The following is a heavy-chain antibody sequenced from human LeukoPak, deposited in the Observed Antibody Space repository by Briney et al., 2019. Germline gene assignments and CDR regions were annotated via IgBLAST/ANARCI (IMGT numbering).Heavy chain of an antibody. V-gene: IGHV4-30-4*01. CDR1: GGSISSGDYY. J-gene: IGHJ3*02. D-gene: IGHD6-13*01. CDR3: ARDQGIAAAGNDAFDI. Sequence: PSETLSLTCTVSGGSISSGDYYWSWIHQPPGKGLEWIGYIYYSGSTYYNPSLKSRVTISVDTSKNQFSLKLSSVTAADTAVYYCARDQGIAAAGNDAFDIWGQGTMVTVSS. CDR2: IYYSGST.